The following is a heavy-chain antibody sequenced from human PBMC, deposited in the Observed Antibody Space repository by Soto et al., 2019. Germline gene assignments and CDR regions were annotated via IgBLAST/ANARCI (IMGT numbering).Heavy chain of an antibody. CDR2: ISAYNGNT. CDR3: ARDWDYEGYFDY. D-gene: IGHD4-17*01. Sequence: ASVKVSCKASGYTFTSYGTSWVRQAPGQGLEWMGWISAYNGNTNYAQKLQGRVTMTTDTSTSTAYMELRSLRSDDTAVYYCARDWDYEGYFDYWGQGTLVTVSS. V-gene: IGHV1-18*01. J-gene: IGHJ4*02. CDR1: GYTFTSYG.